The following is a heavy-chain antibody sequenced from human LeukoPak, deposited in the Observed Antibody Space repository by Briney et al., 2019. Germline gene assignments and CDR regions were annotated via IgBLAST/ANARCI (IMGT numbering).Heavy chain of an antibody. CDR1: GGSFSGYY. D-gene: IGHD6-13*01. V-gene: IGHV4-34*01. CDR3: ARRGAAGVDY. J-gene: IGHJ4*02. Sequence: PSETLSLTCAVYGGSFSGYYWSWIRQPPGKGLEWIGEIKHSGSTNYNPSLKSRVIISVDTSKNQFSLKLNSVTAADTAVYYCARRGAAGVDYWGQGTLVTVSS. CDR2: IKHSGST.